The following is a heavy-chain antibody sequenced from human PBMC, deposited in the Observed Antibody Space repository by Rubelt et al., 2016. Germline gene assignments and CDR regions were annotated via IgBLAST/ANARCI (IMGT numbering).Heavy chain of an antibody. CDR3: ARDARGGFSFDY. Sequence: VQLVESGGGVVQPGTSLRLSCAASGFTFSTYWMTWVRQAPGKGLEWVANIKEDGSEQYYVGSVRGRFTISRDNATKVRVMQRKCLRADGTAVYYCARDARGGFSFDYWGQVIVGTVSS. CDR2: IKEDGSEQ. CDR1: GFTFSTYW. J-gene: IGHJ4*02. D-gene: IGHD2-15*01. V-gene: IGHV3-7*01.